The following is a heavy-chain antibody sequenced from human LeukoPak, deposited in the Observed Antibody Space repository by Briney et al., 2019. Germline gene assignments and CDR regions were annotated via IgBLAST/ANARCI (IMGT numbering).Heavy chain of an antibody. Sequence: GGSLRLSCAASGFTVSSNYMSWVRQAPGKGLEWVSAISGSGGSTYYADSVKGRFTISRDNSKNTLYLQMNSLRAEDTAVYYCAKDPYYGSGSYLFDYWGQGTLVTVSS. J-gene: IGHJ4*02. V-gene: IGHV3-23*01. D-gene: IGHD3-10*01. CDR2: ISGSGGST. CDR3: AKDPYYGSGSYLFDY. CDR1: GFTVSSNY.